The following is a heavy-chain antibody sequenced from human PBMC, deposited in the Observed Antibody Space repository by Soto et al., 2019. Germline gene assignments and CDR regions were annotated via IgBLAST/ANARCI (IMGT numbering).Heavy chain of an antibody. CDR2: ISWDGGSI. D-gene: IGHD4-17*01. J-gene: IGHJ4*02. CDR1: GFTFDDYT. Sequence: GGSLRLSCAASGFTFDDYTMHWVRQAPGKGLEWVSLISWDGGSIGYADSVKGRFTISRDNAKNSLYLQMNSLRAEDTALYYCAKGRDYGDYFSGVNCFDYWGQGTLVTVSS. CDR3: AKGRDYGDYFSGVNCFDY. V-gene: IGHV3-43*01.